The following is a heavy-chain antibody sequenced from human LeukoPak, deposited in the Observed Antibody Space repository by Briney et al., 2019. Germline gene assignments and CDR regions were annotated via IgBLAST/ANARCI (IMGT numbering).Heavy chain of an antibody. CDR2: VSSRSSAI. V-gene: IGHV3-48*04. D-gene: IGHD3-3*01. CDR3: ARDLFNRDAFDI. J-gene: IGHJ3*02. Sequence: PGRSLRLSCAASGFTFSTYNMVWVRQAPGMGLEWVASVSSRSSAIYYSDSVKGRFTISRDNAKNSLSLQMNSLRAEDTAVYYCARDLFNRDAFDIWGPGTMVTVSS. CDR1: GFTFSTYN.